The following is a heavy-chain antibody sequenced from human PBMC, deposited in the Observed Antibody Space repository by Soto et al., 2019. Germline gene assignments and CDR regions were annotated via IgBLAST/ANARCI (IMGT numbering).Heavy chain of an antibody. CDR3: AIQTPSSYDSSGYYLLYFQH. CDR1: GYTFTSYA. D-gene: IGHD3-22*01. V-gene: IGHV1-3*01. CDR2: INAGNGNT. Sequence: ASVKVSCKASGYTFTSYAMHWLRQSPGQRLEWMGWINAGNGNTKYSQKFQGRVTITRDTSASTAYMELSSLRSEDTAVYYCAIQTPSSYDSSGYYLLYFQHWGQGTLVTVSS. J-gene: IGHJ1*01.